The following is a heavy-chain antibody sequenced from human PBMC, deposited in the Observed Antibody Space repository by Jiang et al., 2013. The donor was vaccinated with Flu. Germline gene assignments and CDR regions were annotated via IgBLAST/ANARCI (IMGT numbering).Heavy chain of an antibody. Sequence: GSGLVKPSETLSLTCTVSGGSISSSSYYWGWIRQPPGKGLEWIGSIYYSGSTYYNPSLKSRVTISVDTSKNQFSLKLSSVTAADTAVYYCARAREVGASNWFDPWGQGTLVTVSS. CDR3: ARAREVGASNWFDP. D-gene: IGHD1-26*01. V-gene: IGHV4-39*07. J-gene: IGHJ5*02. CDR1: GGSISSSSYY. CDR2: IYYSGST.